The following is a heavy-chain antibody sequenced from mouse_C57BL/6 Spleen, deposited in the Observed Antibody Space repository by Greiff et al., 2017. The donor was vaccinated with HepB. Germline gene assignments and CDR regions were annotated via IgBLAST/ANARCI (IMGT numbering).Heavy chain of an antibody. Sequence: VQRVESGPGLVQPSQSLSITCTVSGFSLTSYGVHWVRQSPGKGLEWLGVIWSGGSTDYNAAFISRLSISKDNSKSQVFFKMNSLQADDTAIYYCARNSLYYGSSPFAYWGQVTLVTVSA. J-gene: IGHJ3*01. D-gene: IGHD1-1*01. CDR2: IWSGGST. V-gene: IGHV2-2*01. CDR1: GFSLTSYG. CDR3: ARNSLYYGSSPFAY.